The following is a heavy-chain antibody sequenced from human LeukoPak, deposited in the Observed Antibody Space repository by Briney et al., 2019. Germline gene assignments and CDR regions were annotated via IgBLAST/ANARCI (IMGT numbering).Heavy chain of an antibody. J-gene: IGHJ4*02. V-gene: IGHV4-30-2*01. D-gene: IGHD3-10*01. CDR1: GGSISSGGYY. Sequence: SETLSLTCTVSGGSISSGGYYWSWIRQPPGKGLEWIGYIYHSGSTYYNPSLKSRVTISVDTSKNQFSLKLSSVTAADTAVYYCARRPGVSGTFYYFDYWGQGTLVTVSS. CDR3: ARRPGVSGTFYYFDY. CDR2: IYHSGST.